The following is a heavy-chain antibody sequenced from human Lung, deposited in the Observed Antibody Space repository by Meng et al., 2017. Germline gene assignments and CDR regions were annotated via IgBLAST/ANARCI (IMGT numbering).Heavy chain of an antibody. CDR1: GYIFTRDG. D-gene: IGHD2-15*01. CDR2: ISGYNGNT. V-gene: IGHV1-18*01. J-gene: IGHJ4*02. CDR3: ARAEEEYCSGGSCPNFDF. Sequence: QVQLVQSGGEVKKPGASVKVSCKASGYIFTRDGITWVRQAPGRGLEWMGWISGYNGNTNYAQKLQGRVTMTTDTSTSTAYMELRSLRSDDTAVYYCARAEEEYCSGGSCPNFDFWGQGTLVTVSS.